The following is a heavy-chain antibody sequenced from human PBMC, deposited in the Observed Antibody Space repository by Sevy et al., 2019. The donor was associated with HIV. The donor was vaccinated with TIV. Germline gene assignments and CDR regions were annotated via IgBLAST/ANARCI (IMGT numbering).Heavy chain of an antibody. CDR1: GGSISSYF. J-gene: IGHJ4*02. Sequence: SETLSLTYTVSGGSISSYFWSWIRQPAGKGLEWIGRIYTSGSTNYNPSLMSRVTMSVDTSKNQFSLRLTSVTAADTAVYYCAREAGSYRNLDYWGQGTLVTVSS. CDR3: AREAGSYRNLDY. CDR2: IYTSGST. V-gene: IGHV4-4*07. D-gene: IGHD1-26*01.